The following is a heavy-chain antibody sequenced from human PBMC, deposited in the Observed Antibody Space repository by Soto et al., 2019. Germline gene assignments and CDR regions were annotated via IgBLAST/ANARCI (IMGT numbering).Heavy chain of an antibody. V-gene: IGHV1-3*05. CDR2: INAGNGNT. J-gene: IGHJ6*02. CDR1: GNTFTSYA. Sequence: QVQLVQSGAEEKKPGASVKVSCKASGNTFTSYAIHWVPQAPGQRLGGMGWINAGNGNTKYSQKFQGRVTITRDTSASTAYMELSSLRSEDTAVYYCASSYCSGGSCYDYYYGMDVWGQGTTVTVSS. D-gene: IGHD2-15*01. CDR3: ASSYCSGGSCYDYYYGMDV.